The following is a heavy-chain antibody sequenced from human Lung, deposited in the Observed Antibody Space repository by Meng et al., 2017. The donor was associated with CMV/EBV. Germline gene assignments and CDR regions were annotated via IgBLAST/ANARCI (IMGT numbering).Heavy chain of an antibody. D-gene: IGHD2-8*01. J-gene: IGHJ5*02. Sequence: ASVXVSXKASGYTFSGYYIQWVRQAPGQGLEWMGWINPNSGGTNYAQIFQGRVTMTRDMSITTAYMELSRLRSDDTAVYYCARRGLYGDWFDPWGQGTLVTVDS. CDR2: INPNSGGT. CDR3: ARRGLYGDWFDP. V-gene: IGHV1-2*02. CDR1: GYTFSGYY.